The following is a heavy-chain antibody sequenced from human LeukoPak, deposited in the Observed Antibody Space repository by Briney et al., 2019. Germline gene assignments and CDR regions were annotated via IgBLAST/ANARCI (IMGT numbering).Heavy chain of an antibody. CDR3: ASGGGSYYYRDAFDI. V-gene: IGHV1-18*01. J-gene: IGHJ3*02. CDR1: GYSFTSYG. D-gene: IGHD3-10*01. Sequence: VASVKVSCKASGYSFTSYGISWVRQPPGQGLEWLGWISTYNGNTNYAQKVQGRVTMTTDTPTRTAYMELRSLKSDDTAMYYCASGGGSYYYRDAFDIWGQGTVVTVSS. CDR2: ISTYNGNT.